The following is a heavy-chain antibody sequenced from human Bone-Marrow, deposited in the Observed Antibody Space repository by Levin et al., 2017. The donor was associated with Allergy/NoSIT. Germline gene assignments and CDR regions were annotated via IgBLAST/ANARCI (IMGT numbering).Heavy chain of an antibody. CDR1: GYTFTSYA. V-gene: IGHV1-3*01. J-gene: IGHJ6*03. D-gene: IGHD3-3*01. CDR2: INAGNGNT. CDR3: AREPDEYEFWSRGYYYYYYMDV. Sequence: GESLKISCKASGYTFTSYAMHWVRQAPGQRLEWMGWINAGNGNTKYSQKFQGRVTITRDTSASTAYMELSSLRSEDTAVYYCAREPDEYEFWSRGYYYYYYMDVWGKGTTVTVSS.